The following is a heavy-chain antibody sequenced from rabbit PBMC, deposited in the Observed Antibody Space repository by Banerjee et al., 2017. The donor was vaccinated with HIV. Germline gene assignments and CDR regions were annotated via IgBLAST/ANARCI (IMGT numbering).Heavy chain of an antibody. Sequence: QSLEESGGDLVKPGASLTLTCTASGFSFSSSYYMCWVRQAPGKGLEWIGDIYAGSSGSTYYANWAKGRFTISKTSSTTVTLQTTSLTAADTATYFCARRYVGDAGDAYAFGLWGQGTLVTVS. J-gene: IGHJ6*01. CDR2: IYAGSSGST. D-gene: IGHD6-1*01. V-gene: IGHV1S40*01. CDR3: ARRYVGDAGDAYAFGL. CDR1: GFSFSSSYY.